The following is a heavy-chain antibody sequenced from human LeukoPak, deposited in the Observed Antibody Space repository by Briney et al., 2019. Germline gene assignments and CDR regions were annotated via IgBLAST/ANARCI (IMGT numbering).Heavy chain of an antibody. CDR1: GYTFTGYY. CDR3: ARSSSGFARRGYYFDY. CDR2: INPNSGGT. D-gene: IGHD6-19*01. Sequence: GASVKVSCKASGYTFTGYYMHWVRQAPGQGLEWMGWINPNSGGTNYAQKFQGRVTMTRDTSISTAYMELSRLRSDDTAVYYCARSSSGFARRGYYFDYWGQGTLVTVSS. J-gene: IGHJ4*02. V-gene: IGHV1-2*02.